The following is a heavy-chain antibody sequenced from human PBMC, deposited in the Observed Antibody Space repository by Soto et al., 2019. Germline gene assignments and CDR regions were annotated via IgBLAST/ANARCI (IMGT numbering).Heavy chain of an antibody. Sequence: GGSLRLSCAVSGFTFNTYSMNWVRQAPGKGLEWVSVIYSGGSTYYADSMKGRFTISRDNSKNTVYLQMNSLRAEDTAVYYCARDRIAEDGNYLGYWGQGTLVTVSS. D-gene: IGHD6-13*01. J-gene: IGHJ4*02. CDR3: ARDRIAEDGNYLGY. V-gene: IGHV3-66*01. CDR2: IYSGGST. CDR1: GFTFNTYS.